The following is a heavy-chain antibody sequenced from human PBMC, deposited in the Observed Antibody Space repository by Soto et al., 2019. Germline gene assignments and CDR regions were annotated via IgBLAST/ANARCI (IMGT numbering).Heavy chain of an antibody. CDR1: GGSISSYY. D-gene: IGHD3-3*01. J-gene: IGHJ3*02. CDR3: ARDGTYYDFWSGYYLGAFDI. Sequence: PSETLSLTCTVSGGSISSYYWSWIRQPAGKGLEWIGRIYTSGSTNYNPSLKSRVTMSVDTSKNQFSLKLSSVTAADTAVYYCARDGTYYDFWSGYYLGAFDIWGKGTMVTVSS. CDR2: IYTSGST. V-gene: IGHV4-4*07.